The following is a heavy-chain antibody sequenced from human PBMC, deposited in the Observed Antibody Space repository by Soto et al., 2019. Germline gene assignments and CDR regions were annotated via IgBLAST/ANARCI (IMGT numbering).Heavy chain of an antibody. D-gene: IGHD3-9*01. CDR2: VYYTGTS. Sequence: SEALWLTCSGSNISITSSYWSFIRQSPGKGLEWIGLVYYTGTSKYNPSLKSRVTISVDTSKNEFSLKLMSVTTADTGFYFCARDFEGRGPFEHRGTRNMVTVSS. CDR1: NISITSSY. V-gene: IGHV4-59*01. J-gene: IGHJ6*03. CDR3: ARDFEGRGPFEH.